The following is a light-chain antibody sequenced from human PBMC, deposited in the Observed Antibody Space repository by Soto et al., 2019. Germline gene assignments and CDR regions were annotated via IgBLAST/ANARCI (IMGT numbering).Light chain of an antibody. CDR2: DSD. J-gene: IGLJ2*01. Sequence: QSVLTQPPSVSAAPGQKVTISCSGSSANIGGNYVSWYQHIPGTAPKLVIYDSDKRPSEIPERFSGSKSGTSATLDITGLQTGDEADYYCGAWDGSLSVVLFGGGTKVTVL. CDR1: SANIGGNY. V-gene: IGLV1-51*01. CDR3: GAWDGSLSVVL.